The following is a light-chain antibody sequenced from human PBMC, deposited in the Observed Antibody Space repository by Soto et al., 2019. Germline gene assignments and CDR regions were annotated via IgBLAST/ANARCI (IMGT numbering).Light chain of an antibody. V-gene: IGKV1-5*03. Sequence: DIQMTQSPSTLSASVGDRVTITCRASQSISSWLAWYQQKPGKAPKLLIYKASSLESGVPSRFSGSGSGTEFTLTISSLQPDEFATYYCQQYNSYSGTCGQGTKVEIK. CDR2: KAS. J-gene: IGKJ1*01. CDR1: QSISSW. CDR3: QQYNSYSGT.